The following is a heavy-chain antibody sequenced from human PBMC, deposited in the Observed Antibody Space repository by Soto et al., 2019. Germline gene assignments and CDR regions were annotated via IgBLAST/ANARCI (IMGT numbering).Heavy chain of an antibody. CDR3: AREAYRPNDYGDYRFDY. D-gene: IGHD4-17*01. V-gene: IGHV1-69*04. Sequence: GASVKVSCKASGGTFSSYTISWVRQAPGQGLEWMGRIIPILGIANYAQKFQGRVTITADKSTSTAYMELSSLRSEDTAVYYCAREAYRPNDYGDYRFDYWGRGTLVTVSS. CDR1: GGTFSSYT. J-gene: IGHJ4*02. CDR2: IIPILGIA.